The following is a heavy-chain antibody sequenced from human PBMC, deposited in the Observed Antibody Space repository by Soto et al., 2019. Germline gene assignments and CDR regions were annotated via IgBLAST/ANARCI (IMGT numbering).Heavy chain of an antibody. V-gene: IGHV3-33*03. CDR2: IWYDGSNK. CDR3: ARWGCSGSNCNLNQRSFDL. J-gene: IGHJ4*02. Sequence: GGSLRLSCAASGFIFNEYGMHWVRQAPGKGLEWVAVIWYDGSNKYYADSVKGRFTFSRDNSKNTMSLQMNSLRVEDTAVYYCARWGCSGSNCNLNQRSFDLWGQGTLVTVS. CDR1: GFIFNEYG. D-gene: IGHD2-15*01.